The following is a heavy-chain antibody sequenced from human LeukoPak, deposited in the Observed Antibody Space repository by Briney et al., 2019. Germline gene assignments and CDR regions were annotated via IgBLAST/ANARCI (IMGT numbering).Heavy chain of an antibody. Sequence: GGSLRLSCAASGFTFSSYGMHWVRQAPGKGLEWVAVISYDGSNKYYADSVKGRFTISRDNAKNSLYLQMNSLRAEDTAVYYCAKDGGSGYYYFHWGQGTLVTVSS. CDR3: AKDGGSGYYYFH. V-gene: IGHV3-30*18. D-gene: IGHD3-22*01. J-gene: IGHJ4*02. CDR1: GFTFSSYG. CDR2: ISYDGSNK.